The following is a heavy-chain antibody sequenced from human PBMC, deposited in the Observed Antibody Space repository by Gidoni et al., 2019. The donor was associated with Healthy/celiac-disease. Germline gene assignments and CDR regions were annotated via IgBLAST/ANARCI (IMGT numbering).Heavy chain of an antibody. V-gene: IGHV1-18*04. D-gene: IGHD6-13*01. J-gene: IGHJ5*02. Sequence: QVQLVQSGAEVKKPGASVKVSCKASGYTFTSYGISWVRQAPGQGLEWMGWISAYNGNTNDAQKLQGRVTMTTDTSTSTAYMELRSLRSDDTAVYYWARAIAAADWSSSWFDPWGQGTLVTVSS. CDR1: GYTFTSYG. CDR2: ISAYNGNT. CDR3: ARAIAAADWSSSWFDP.